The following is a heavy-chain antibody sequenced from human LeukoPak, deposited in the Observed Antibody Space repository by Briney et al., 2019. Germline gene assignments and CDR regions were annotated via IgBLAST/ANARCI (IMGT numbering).Heavy chain of an antibody. CDR1: GYTFTGYY. J-gene: IGHJ3*02. CDR2: INPNSGGT. V-gene: IGHV1-2*02. D-gene: IGHD1-26*01. CDR3: ARGSPTGATLDAFDI. Sequence: GASVKVSCKASGYTFTGYYMHWVRQAPGQGLEWMGWINPNSGGTNYAQKFQGRVTMTRDTSISTAYMELSRLRSDDTAVYYCARGSPTGATLDAFDIWGQGTMVTVSS.